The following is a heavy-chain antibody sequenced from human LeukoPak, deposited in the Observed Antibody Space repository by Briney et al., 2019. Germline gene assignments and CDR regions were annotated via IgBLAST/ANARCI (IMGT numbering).Heavy chain of an antibody. V-gene: IGHV3-23*01. J-gene: IGHJ4*02. Sequence: GGSLRLSCAASGFTFSTYAMSWVRQAPRKGLEWVSTICGSGISTYYADSVKGRFTISRDTSKNTLFLQMDSLRAEDTAVYYCAKDGPTVVSPHDYWGQGTLVTVSS. CDR3: AKDGPTVVSPHDY. CDR2: ICGSGIST. CDR1: GFTFSTYA. D-gene: IGHD4-23*01.